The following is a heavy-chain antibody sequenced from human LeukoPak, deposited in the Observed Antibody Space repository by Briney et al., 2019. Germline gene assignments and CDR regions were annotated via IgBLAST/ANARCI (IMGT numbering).Heavy chain of an antibody. J-gene: IGHJ4*02. CDR2: IIPIFGTA. D-gene: IGHD3-22*01. V-gene: IGHV1-69*13. Sequence: ASVKVSCKASGGTFSSYAISWLRQAPGQGLEWMGGIIPIFGTANYAQKFQGRVTITADESTSTAYMELSSLRSEDTAVYYCARDRHPRDPKGAYYDSSGYYYFDYWGQGTLVTVSS. CDR1: GGTFSSYA. CDR3: ARDRHPRDPKGAYYDSSGYYYFDY.